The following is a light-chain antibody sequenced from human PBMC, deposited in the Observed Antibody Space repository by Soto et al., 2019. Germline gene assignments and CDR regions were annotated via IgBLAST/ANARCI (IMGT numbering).Light chain of an antibody. CDR1: QSVSSY. CDR3: QHRSTWWT. V-gene: IGKV3-11*01. J-gene: IGKJ1*01. Sequence: EIVLTQSPATLSLSPGESATLSCRASQSVSSYLAWYQQKPGQAPRLLIYDASNKATGIPARFSGSGSGTDFTLTISSLEHEEFAVYYCQHRSTWWTFGQGTKVEIK. CDR2: DAS.